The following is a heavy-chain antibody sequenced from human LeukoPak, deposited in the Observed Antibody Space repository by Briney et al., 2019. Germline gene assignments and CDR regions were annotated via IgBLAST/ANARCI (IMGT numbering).Heavy chain of an antibody. CDR3: AKGKHIVVVTAMGY. J-gene: IGHJ4*02. D-gene: IGHD2-21*02. V-gene: IGHV3-23*01. Sequence: GGSLRLSCAASGFTFSSYAMSWVRQAPGKGLEWVPAISGSGGSTYYADSVKGRFTISRDNSKNTLYLQMNSLRAEDTAVYYCAKGKHIVVVTAMGYWGQGTLVTVSS. CDR2: ISGSGGST. CDR1: GFTFSSYA.